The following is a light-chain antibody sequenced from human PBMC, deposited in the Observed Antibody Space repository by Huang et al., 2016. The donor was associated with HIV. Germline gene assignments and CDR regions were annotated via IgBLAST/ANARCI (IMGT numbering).Light chain of an antibody. CDR3: HQYNDWPRT. CDR2: SAS. V-gene: IGKV3-15*01. CDR1: QSVNTN. Sequence: VMTQSPATLPVSPGERATLSCRARQSVNTNLAWYQKKPGQAPRLIIYSASTRVTVIPARFSGSGSGTNFTLSISSLQSEDFALYYCHQYNDWPRTFGQGTKVEVK. J-gene: IGKJ1*01.